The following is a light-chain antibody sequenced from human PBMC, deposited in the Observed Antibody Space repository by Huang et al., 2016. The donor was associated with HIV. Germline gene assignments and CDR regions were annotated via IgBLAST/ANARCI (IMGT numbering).Light chain of an antibody. CDR1: QSIKSN. CDR2: GAS. J-gene: IGKJ1*01. V-gene: IGKV3-15*01. Sequence: IVMTQSPVTLSVSPGERAALSCRAGQSIKSNLAWYQQKPGQATRLLIYGASTRATGVPARFSGSGSGTEFTLTINHLQSDDFAVYYCQQYDYWPPVTFGQGTKV. CDR3: QQYDYWPPVT.